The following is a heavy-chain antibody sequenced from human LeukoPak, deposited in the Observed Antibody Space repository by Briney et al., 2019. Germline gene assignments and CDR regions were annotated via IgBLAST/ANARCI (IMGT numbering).Heavy chain of an antibody. J-gene: IGHJ3*02. CDR1: GGSISSGSYY. Sequence: PSQTLSLTCTVSGGSISSGSYYWSWIRQPAGKGLEWIGRIYTSGSTNYNPSLKSRVTISVDTSKNQFSLKLSSVTAADTAVYCCARGGLLWFGELLSDAFDIWGQGTMVTVSS. CDR2: IYTSGST. D-gene: IGHD3-10*01. V-gene: IGHV4-61*02. CDR3: ARGGLLWFGELLSDAFDI.